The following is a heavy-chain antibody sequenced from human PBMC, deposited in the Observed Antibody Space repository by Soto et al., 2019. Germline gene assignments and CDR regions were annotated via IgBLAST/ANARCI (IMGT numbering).Heavy chain of an antibody. CDR3: AREDSIIIPAVSDF. D-gene: IGHD2-2*01. V-gene: IGHV3-21*01. CDR1: GFAFNNYG. Sequence: GSLRLSCTVSGFAFNNYGINWVRQAPGQGLEWVSSISKSDYTYYSDSVKGRFTISRDNAKNSVSLQMNTLRVEDTAVYYCAREDSIIIPAVSDFWGQGTLVTVSS. CDR2: ISKSDYT. J-gene: IGHJ4*02.